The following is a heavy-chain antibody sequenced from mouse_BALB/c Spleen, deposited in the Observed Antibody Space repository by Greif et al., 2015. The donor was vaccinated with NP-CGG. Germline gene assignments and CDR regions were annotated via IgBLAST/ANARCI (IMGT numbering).Heavy chain of an antibody. CDR1: GYTFTSYW. V-gene: IGHV1S81*02. CDR3: ARYYYGRVLYAMDY. Sequence: QVQLKESGAELVKPGASVKLSCKASGYTFTSYWMHWVKQRPGQGLEWIGEINPSNGRTNYNEKFKSKATLTVDKSSSTAYMQLSSLTSEDSAVYYCARYYYGRVLYAMDYWGQGTSVTVSS. D-gene: IGHD1-1*01. J-gene: IGHJ4*01. CDR2: INPSNGRT.